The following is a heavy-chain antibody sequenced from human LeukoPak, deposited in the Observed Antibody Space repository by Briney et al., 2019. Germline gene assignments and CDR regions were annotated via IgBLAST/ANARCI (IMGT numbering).Heavy chain of an antibody. Sequence: SETLSLTCAVYGGSFSGYYWSWIRQPPGKGLEWIGEINHSGSTNYNPSLKSRVTISVDTSKNQFSLKLSSVTAADTAVYYCARAEYHDFWSNYRPGGMDVWGQGTTVTVSS. CDR3: ARAEYHDFWSNYRPGGMDV. J-gene: IGHJ6*02. CDR1: GGSFSGYY. CDR2: INHSGST. D-gene: IGHD3-3*01. V-gene: IGHV4-34*01.